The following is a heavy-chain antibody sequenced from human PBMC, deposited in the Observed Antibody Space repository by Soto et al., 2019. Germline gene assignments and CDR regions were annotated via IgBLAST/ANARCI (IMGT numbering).Heavy chain of an antibody. CDR2: ISAYNGNT. J-gene: IGHJ5*02. CDR3: AGAPADSSIAAQYGWFDP. V-gene: IGHV1-18*04. CDR1: GYTFTSYG. D-gene: IGHD6-6*01. Sequence: QVQLVQSGAEVKKPGASVKVSCKASGYTFTSYGISWVRQAPGQGLEWMGWISAYNGNTNYAQKLQGRVTMTTDTSTSTAYMELRSLRSDDTAVYYCAGAPADSSIAAQYGWFDPWGQGTLVTVSS.